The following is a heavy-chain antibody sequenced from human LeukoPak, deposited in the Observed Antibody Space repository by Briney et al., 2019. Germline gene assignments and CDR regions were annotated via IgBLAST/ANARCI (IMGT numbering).Heavy chain of an antibody. CDR1: GGSISSYY. J-gene: IGHJ6*03. D-gene: IGHD2-2*01. Sequence: SETLSLTCTVSGGSISSYYWSWTRQPPGKGLEWIGYIYTSGSTNYNPSLKSRVTISVDTSKNQFSLKLSSVTAADTAVYYCARRNIGIVVVPAAIIPYYYYYMDVWGKGTTVTVSS. CDR2: IYTSGST. CDR3: ARRNIGIVVVPAAIIPYYYYYMDV. V-gene: IGHV4-4*09.